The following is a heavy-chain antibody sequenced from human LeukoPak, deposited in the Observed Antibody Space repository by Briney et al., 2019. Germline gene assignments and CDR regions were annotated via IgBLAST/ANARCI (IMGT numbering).Heavy chain of an antibody. Sequence: SETLSLTCAVSGYSISSGYYWGWIGQPPGKGLEWIGTIYHNGNTYYNPSLNSRATISVDTYRNQFSLELSSVTAAGTAVFYCARARYNYGDSDYWGQGTLVTVSS. CDR3: ARARYNYGDSDY. J-gene: IGHJ4*02. CDR1: GYSISSGYY. V-gene: IGHV4-38-2*01. D-gene: IGHD5-18*01. CDR2: IYHNGNT.